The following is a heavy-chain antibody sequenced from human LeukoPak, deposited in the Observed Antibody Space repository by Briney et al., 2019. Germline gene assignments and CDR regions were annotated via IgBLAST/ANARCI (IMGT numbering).Heavy chain of an antibody. D-gene: IGHD6-19*01. CDR2: ISSSGSNI. CDR1: GFIFNGYT. V-gene: IGHV3-23*01. J-gene: IGHJ4*02. CDR3: TKAPQWLGEYYFHY. Sequence: PGGSLRLSCEASGFIFNGYTMNWVRQAPGKGLEWVSSISSSGSNIYYADSVKGRFTISRANSKNTLYLQMNSLRAEDTAVYYCTKAPQWLGEYYFHYWGQGTLVTVSS.